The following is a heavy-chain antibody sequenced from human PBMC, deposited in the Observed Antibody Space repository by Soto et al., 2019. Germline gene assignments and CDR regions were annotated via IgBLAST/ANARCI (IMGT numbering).Heavy chain of an antibody. D-gene: IGHD1-1*01. CDR3: VKEYTRNDHFDF. V-gene: IGHV3-23*01. CDR2: ISGSGGSI. Sequence: GGSLRLSCEASGFTFSNCAMSWVRQAPGKGLEWVSRISGSGGSIDYADSGKGRFTISRDNSKNTLYLQMNSMRAEDTAIYYCVKEYTRNDHFDFWGQGTPVTVSS. CDR1: GFTFSNCA. J-gene: IGHJ4*02.